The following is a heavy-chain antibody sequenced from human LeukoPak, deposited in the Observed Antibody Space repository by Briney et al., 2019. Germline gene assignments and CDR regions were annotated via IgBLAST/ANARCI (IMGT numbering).Heavy chain of an antibody. CDR1: GFTFSSYA. CDR3: ARGYYYDSSGYYS. Sequence: GGSLRLSCASSGFTFSSYAMSWVRQAPGKGLEWVSAISGSGGSTYYADSAKGRFTISRDNSKNTLYLQMNSLRAEDTAVYYCARGYYYDSSGYYSWGQGTLVTVSS. CDR2: ISGSGGST. J-gene: IGHJ4*02. D-gene: IGHD3-22*01. V-gene: IGHV3-23*01.